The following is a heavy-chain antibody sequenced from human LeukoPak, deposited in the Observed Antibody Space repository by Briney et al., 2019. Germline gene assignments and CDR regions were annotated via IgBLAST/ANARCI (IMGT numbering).Heavy chain of an antibody. V-gene: IGHV1-18*01. CDR1: GYTYTSYG. D-gene: IGHD1-20*01. CDR2: ISGYNGNR. J-gene: IGHJ4*02. CDR3: ARDGRYNLNYADY. Sequence: ASVKVSCKASGYTYTSYGISWVRQAPGQGLEWMGWISGYNGNRNNAQKLQGRVTMTTDTSTSTAYMELRSLRSDDTAVYYCARDGRYNLNYADYWSQGTLVTVSS.